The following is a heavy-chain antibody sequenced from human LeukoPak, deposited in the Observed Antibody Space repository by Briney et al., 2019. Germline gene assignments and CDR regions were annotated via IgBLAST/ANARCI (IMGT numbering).Heavy chain of an antibody. Sequence: SETLSLTCAVYGGSFSGYYWSWIRQPPGKGLEWIGEINHSGSTNYNPSLKSRVTISVDTSKNQFSLKLSSVTAADTAVYYRARHEVGATKYYFDYWGQGTLVTVSS. V-gene: IGHV4-34*01. CDR3: ARHEVGATKYYFDY. CDR1: GGSFSGYY. D-gene: IGHD1-26*01. J-gene: IGHJ4*02. CDR2: INHSGST.